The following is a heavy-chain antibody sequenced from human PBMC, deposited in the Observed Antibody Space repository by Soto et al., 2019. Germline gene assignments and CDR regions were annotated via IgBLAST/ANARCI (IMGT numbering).Heavy chain of an antibody. Sequence: VQLVESGGGVVQPGRSLRLSCEASGFVYSQYAMHWVRQXPGXXXXXVXXIWNDGSQKYYVDSVKGRFTISRDNSKNTLNLQMXSLRADDXAXYFCXXGXXXXXXXXXXXWHFDLWGPGTLVTVSS. CDR2: IWNDGSQK. CDR3: XXGXXXXXXXXXXXWHFDL. CDR1: GFVYSQYA. J-gene: IGHJ2*01. V-gene: IGHV3-33*01.